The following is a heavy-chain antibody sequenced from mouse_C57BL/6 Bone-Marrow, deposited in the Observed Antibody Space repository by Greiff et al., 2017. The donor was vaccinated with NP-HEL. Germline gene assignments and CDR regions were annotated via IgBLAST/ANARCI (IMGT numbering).Heavy chain of an antibody. J-gene: IGHJ3*01. V-gene: IGHV1-15*01. CDR3: TKEWLLHLAY. Sequence: QVQLQQSGAELVRPGASVTLSCKASGYTFTDYEMHWVKQTPVHGLEWIGAIDPETGGTAYNQKFKGKAILTADKSSSTAYMELRSLTSEDSAVYYCTKEWLLHLAYWGQGTLVTVSA. D-gene: IGHD2-3*01. CDR1: GYTFTDYE. CDR2: IDPETGGT.